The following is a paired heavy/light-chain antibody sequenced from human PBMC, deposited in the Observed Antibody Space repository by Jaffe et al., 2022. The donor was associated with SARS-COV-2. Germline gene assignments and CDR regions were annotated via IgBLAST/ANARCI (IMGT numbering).Heavy chain of an antibody. J-gene: IGHJ5*02. Sequence: QVQLQESGPGLVKPSQTLSLTCTVSGASISSGSYYWSWIRQPAGKGLEWIGHIHTSGSTKYNPSLKSRVTISVDTSKNQFSLKLTSVTAADTAFYYCAIAFSQLAPLDPWGQGTLVTVSS. CDR1: GASISSGSYY. CDR3: AIAFSQLAPLDP. V-gene: IGHV4-61*02. CDR2: IHTSGST. D-gene: IGHD6-6*01.
Light chain of an antibody. Sequence: DIQMTQSPSSLSASVGDRVTITCRASQSISSFLNWFQQKPGKAPKLLIFAASSLQSGVPSRFSGSGSGTDFTLTISSLQPEDFATYYCQQSYSTLYTFGQGTKLEIK. CDR1: QSISSF. V-gene: IGKV1-39*01. CDR2: AAS. CDR3: QQSYSTLYT. J-gene: IGKJ2*01.